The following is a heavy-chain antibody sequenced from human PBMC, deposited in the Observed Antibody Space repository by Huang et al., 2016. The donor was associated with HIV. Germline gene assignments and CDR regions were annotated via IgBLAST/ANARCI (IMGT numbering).Heavy chain of an antibody. V-gene: IGHV4-34*02. CDR3: ARDATKNPRGWFDP. Sequence: QVHLQQWGAGLLKSAETLSLTCAVYGGSLSGYYWSWLRQTPGKGLAWIGEITHLGSPNYNPSLKSLVSISRDGSKKQFSLKLRSISDADTAVYFCARDATKNPRGWFDPWGQGTLVTVSS. D-gene: IGHD3-10*01. J-gene: IGHJ5*02. CDR2: ITHLGSP. CDR1: GGSLSGYY.